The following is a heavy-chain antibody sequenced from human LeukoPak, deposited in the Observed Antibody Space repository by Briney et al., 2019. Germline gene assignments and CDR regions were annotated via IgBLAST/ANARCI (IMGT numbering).Heavy chain of an antibody. J-gene: IGHJ4*02. CDR2: ISGSGGST. CDR3: AKDGVAAPPDLDY. D-gene: IGHD6-13*01. CDR1: GFTFSSYA. V-gene: IGHV3-23*01. Sequence: TGGSLRLSCAAYGFTFSSYAMGWVRQAPGKGMEWVSAISGSGGSTYYADSVKGRFTISRDNSKNTQYLQMNSLRAEDTAVYYCAKDGVAAPPDLDYWGQGTLVTVSS.